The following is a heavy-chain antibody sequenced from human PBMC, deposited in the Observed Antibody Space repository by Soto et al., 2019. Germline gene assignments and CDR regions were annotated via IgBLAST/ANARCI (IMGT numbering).Heavy chain of an antibody. CDR3: ARWGLGQQLVRGYYYYYGMDV. V-gene: IGHV4-4*02. Sequence: QVQLQESGPGLVKPSGTLSLTCAVSGGSISSSNWWSWVRQPPGKGLEWIGEIYHSGSTNYNPSLKSRVTVSVDKSKNQFSLKLSSVTAADTAVYYCARWGLGQQLVRGYYYYYGMDVWGQGTTVTVS. CDR2: IYHSGST. CDR1: GGSISSSNW. D-gene: IGHD6-13*01. J-gene: IGHJ6*02.